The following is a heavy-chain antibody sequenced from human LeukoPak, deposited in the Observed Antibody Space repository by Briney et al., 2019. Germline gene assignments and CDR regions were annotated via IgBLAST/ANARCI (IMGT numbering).Heavy chain of an antibody. J-gene: IGHJ5*02. Sequence: PSETLSLTCTVSGGSISSGNYYWNWIRQPAGKGLEWIGLIYTSGSTNYNPSLKSRVTISVDTSKNQFSLKLSSVTAADTAVYYCAREYCSSTSCYVHWFDPWGQGTLVTVSS. CDR1: GGSISSGNYY. V-gene: IGHV4-61*02. D-gene: IGHD2-2*01. CDR2: IYTSGST. CDR3: AREYCSSTSCYVHWFDP.